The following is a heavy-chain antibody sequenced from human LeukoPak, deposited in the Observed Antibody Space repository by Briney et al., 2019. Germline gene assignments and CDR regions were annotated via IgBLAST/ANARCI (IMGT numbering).Heavy chain of an antibody. CDR3: ARGSSSWGYFDY. Sequence: GGSLRLSCAASGFTFSSYAMHWVRQAPGKGLEYVSAISSNGGSTYYANSVKGRFTISRDNSKNTLYLQMGSLRAEDMAVYYCARGSSSWGYFDYWGQETLVTVSS. J-gene: IGHJ4*02. V-gene: IGHV3-64*01. CDR2: ISSNGGST. D-gene: IGHD6-13*01. CDR1: GFTFSSYA.